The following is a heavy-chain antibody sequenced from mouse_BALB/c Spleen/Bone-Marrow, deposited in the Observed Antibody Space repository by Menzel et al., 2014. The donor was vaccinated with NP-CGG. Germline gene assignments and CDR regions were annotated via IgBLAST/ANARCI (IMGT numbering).Heavy chain of an antibody. J-gene: IGHJ3*01. V-gene: IGHV1-7*01. D-gene: IGHD2-12*01. Sequence: VQLQQSGAELAKPGASVKMSCKASGYTFTSYWIHWVKQRPGQGLEWIGYINPSTGYTEYIQKFKDKATLTADKSSSTAYMQLSSLTSEDSAVYYCAPYSHEGVAYWGQGTLVTVSA. CDR1: GYTFTSYW. CDR3: APYSHEGVAY. CDR2: INPSTGYT.